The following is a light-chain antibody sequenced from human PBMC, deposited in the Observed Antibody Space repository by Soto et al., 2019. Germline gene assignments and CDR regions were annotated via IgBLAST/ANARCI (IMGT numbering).Light chain of an antibody. CDR3: QQYGSSPTT. CDR2: GAC. Sequence: EIVLTQSPGTLSLSPGERATLSCRASQSVSNNYLAWYQQTPGQPHRLLYVGACMRGAGPPDRFSGSASGTDFPTTISRLAHEDSAVYHCQQYGSSPTTFGRGTKVDIK. CDR1: QSVSNNY. V-gene: IGKV3-20*01. J-gene: IGKJ1*01.